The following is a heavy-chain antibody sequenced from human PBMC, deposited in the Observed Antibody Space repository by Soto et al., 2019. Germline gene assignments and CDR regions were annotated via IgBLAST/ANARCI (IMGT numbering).Heavy chain of an antibody. CDR3: ARDSTYYYDSSGYYSGNY. J-gene: IGHJ4*02. CDR1: GGTFSSYA. Sequence: SVKVSCKASGGTFSSYAISWVRQAPGQGLEWMGGIIPIFGTANYAQKFQGRVTITADESTSTAYMELSSLRSEDTAEYYCARDSTYYYDSSGYYSGNYWGQGTLVTVSS. D-gene: IGHD3-22*01. V-gene: IGHV1-69*13. CDR2: IIPIFGTA.